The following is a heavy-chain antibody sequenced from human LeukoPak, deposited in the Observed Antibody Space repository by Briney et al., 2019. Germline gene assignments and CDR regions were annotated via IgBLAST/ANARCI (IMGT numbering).Heavy chain of an antibody. CDR2: ISAYNGNT. CDR1: GYTFTSYG. J-gene: IGHJ6*02. D-gene: IGHD3-10*01. V-gene: IGHV1-18*01. Sequence: GASVKVSCKASGYTFTSYGISWVRQAPGQGLEWIGWISAYNGNTNYAQKLQGRVTMTTDTSTSTAYMELRSLRSDDTAVYYCARPVWFGESTPMDVWGQGTTVTVSS. CDR3: ARPVWFGESTPMDV.